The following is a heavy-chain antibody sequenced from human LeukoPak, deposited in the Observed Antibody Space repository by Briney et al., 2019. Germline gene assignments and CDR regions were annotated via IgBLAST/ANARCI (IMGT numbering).Heavy chain of an antibody. D-gene: IGHD3-10*01. CDR3: ARASGSGRLPEDY. J-gene: IGHJ4*02. CDR1: GFAFSSHW. V-gene: IGHV3-48*04. CDR2: ISSSNSTI. Sequence: GGSLRLSCAASGFAFSSHWMHWVRRAPGKGLEWISYISSSNSTIYYADSVKGRFTISRDNAKNSLYLQMNSLRAEDTAVYYCARASGSGRLPEDYWGQGTLVTVSS.